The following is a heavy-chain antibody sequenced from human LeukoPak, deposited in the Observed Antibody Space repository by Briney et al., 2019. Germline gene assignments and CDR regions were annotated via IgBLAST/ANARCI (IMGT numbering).Heavy chain of an antibody. CDR2: TSGSGGST. CDR1: GFTFSSYA. CDR3: ATVPHYDYVWGSDQQFDY. D-gene: IGHD3-16*02. J-gene: IGHJ4*02. V-gene: IGHV3-23*01. Sequence: PGGSLRLSCAASGFTFSSYAMSWVRQAPGKGLEWVSATSGSGGSTYYADSVKGRFTISRDNSKNTLYLQMNSLRAEDTAVYYCATVPHYDYVWGSDQQFDYWGQGTLVTVSS.